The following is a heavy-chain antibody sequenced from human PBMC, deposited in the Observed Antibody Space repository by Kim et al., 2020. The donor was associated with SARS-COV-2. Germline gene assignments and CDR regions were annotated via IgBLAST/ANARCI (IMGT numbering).Heavy chain of an antibody. CDR3: AKAMTTVTTLDY. J-gene: IGHJ4*02. Sequence: YYADAVKGRFTISRDNSKNTLYLQMNSLRAEDTAVYYCAKAMTTVTTLDYWGQGTLVTVSS. D-gene: IGHD4-17*01. V-gene: IGHV3-23*01.